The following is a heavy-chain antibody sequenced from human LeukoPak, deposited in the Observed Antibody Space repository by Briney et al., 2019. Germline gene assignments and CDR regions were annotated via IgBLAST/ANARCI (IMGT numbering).Heavy chain of an antibody. CDR1: GFTFSSYW. J-gene: IGHJ4*02. V-gene: IGHV3-7*01. D-gene: IGHD5-18*01. CDR2: IKEDGSEK. Sequence: GGSLRLSCAASGFTFSSYWMSWVRQAPGKGLEWVAKIKEDGSEKEYVDSVKGRFTISRDNTKNTLHLQMNSLRAEDTAVYYCAGGGYTYGLYWGQGDLVTVSS. CDR3: AGGGYTYGLY.